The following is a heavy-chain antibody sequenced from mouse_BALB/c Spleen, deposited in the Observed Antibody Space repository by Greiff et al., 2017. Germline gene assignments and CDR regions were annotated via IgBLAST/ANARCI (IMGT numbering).Heavy chain of an antibody. Sequence: EVMLVESGGDLVKPGGSLKLSCAASGFTFSSYGMSWVRQTPDKRLEWVATISSGGSYTYYPDSVKGRFTISRDNAKNTLYLQMSSLKSDDTAMYYCARQSGDYAMDYWGQGTSVTVSS. V-gene: IGHV5-6*01. J-gene: IGHJ4*01. CDR2: ISSGGSYT. CDR1: GFTFSSYG. CDR3: ARQSGDYAMDY.